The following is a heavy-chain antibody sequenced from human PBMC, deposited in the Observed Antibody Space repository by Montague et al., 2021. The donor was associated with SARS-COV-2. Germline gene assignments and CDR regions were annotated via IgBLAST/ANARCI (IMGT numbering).Heavy chain of an antibody. D-gene: IGHD3-22*01. CDR3: ARITTSYYYDSKAAPATPDAFDI. J-gene: IGHJ3*02. CDR1: GGSISSSSYY. Sequence: SETLSLTCTVSGGSISSSSYYWGWIRQPPGKGLEWIGSIYYSGSTYYNPSLKSRVTISVDTSKNQFSLKLSSVTAADTAVYYCARITTSYYYDSKAAPATPDAFDIWGQGTMVTVSS. V-gene: IGHV4-39*01. CDR2: IYYSGST.